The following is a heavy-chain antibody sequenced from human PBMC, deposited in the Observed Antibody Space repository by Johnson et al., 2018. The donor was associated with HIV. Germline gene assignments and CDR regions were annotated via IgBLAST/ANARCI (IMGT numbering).Heavy chain of an antibody. J-gene: IGHJ3*02. CDR1: GFTFSSYG. D-gene: IGHD4-11*01. CDR3: GCPVTTSDHDDAFDI. V-gene: IGHV3-30*02. Sequence: QVQLVESGGGVVQPGGSLRLSCAASGFTFSSYGMHWVRQAPGKGLEWVAFIRYDGSNKYYADSVKGRFTISRDNSKNTLYLQMNSLRAEDTAVYYCGCPVTTSDHDDAFDIWGQGTMVTVSS. CDR2: IRYDGSNK.